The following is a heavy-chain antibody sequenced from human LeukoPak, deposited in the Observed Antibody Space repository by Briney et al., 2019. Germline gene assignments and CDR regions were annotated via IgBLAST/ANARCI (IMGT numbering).Heavy chain of an antibody. CDR2: ISGSGGST. CDR1: GFTFSSYA. J-gene: IGHJ3*02. D-gene: IGHD2-2*01. CDR3: ARSSHDMPAFDI. V-gene: IGHV3-23*01. Sequence: PGGSLRLSCAASGFTFSSYAMSWVRQAPGKGLEWVSGISGSGGSTYYADSVKGRFIISRDNSKNTLYLQMNSLRAEDTAVYYCARSSHDMPAFDIWGQGTMVTVSS.